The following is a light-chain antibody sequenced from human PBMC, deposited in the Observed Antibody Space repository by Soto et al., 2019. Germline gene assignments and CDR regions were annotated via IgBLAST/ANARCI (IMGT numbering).Light chain of an antibody. CDR2: NNN. Sequence: QSVLTQPPSASGTPGQRVTISCSGSWSNIGDNTVDWYQQLPGTAPKLLIYNNNQRPSGVPDRFSGSKSGTSASLDITGLQPADEADYYCATWDLTLSAGVLFGGGTKLTVL. V-gene: IGLV1-44*01. CDR1: WSNIGDNT. CDR3: ATWDLTLSAGVL. J-gene: IGLJ2*01.